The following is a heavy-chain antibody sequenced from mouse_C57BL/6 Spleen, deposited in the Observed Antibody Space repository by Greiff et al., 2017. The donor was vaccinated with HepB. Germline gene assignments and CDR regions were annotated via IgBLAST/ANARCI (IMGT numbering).Heavy chain of an antibody. CDR2: ISYDGSN. Sequence: EVQLQESGPGLVKPSQSLSLTCSVTGYSITSGYYWNWIRQFPGNKLEWMGYISYDGSNNYNPSLKNRISITRDTSKNQFFLKLNSVTTEDTATYYCASKGWYFDVWGTGTTVTVSS. CDR3: ASKGWYFDV. CDR1: GYSITSGYY. J-gene: IGHJ1*03. V-gene: IGHV3-6*01.